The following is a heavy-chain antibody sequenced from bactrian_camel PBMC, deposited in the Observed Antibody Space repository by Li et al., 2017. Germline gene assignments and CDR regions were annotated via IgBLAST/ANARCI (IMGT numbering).Heavy chain of an antibody. V-gene: IGHV3S1*01. D-gene: IGHD2*01. CDR1: GTPSPGCC. CDR3: AARGPYCYTKLSVRDFTY. J-gene: IGHJ6*01. Sequence: VQLVESGGGSVQAGQSLRLSCAISGTPSPGCCMAWFRQAPGKEREGVAAIWPGDTRKYYADSVKGRFTISQDHPKNTVYLQMNSLKPEDTAMYYCAARGPYCYTKLSVRDFTYWGQGTQVTVS. CDR2: IWPGDTRK.